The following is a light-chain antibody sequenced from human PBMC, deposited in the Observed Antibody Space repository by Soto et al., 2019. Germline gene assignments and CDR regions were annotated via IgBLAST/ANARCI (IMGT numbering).Light chain of an antibody. V-gene: IGKV3-15*01. CDR3: QHYNSWPRKCT. CDR1: QSVSIN. Sequence: EIVMTQAPATLSVSPGERATLSCRASQSVSINLAWYQQKPGQAPRLLIYGASTRATGIPARFSGSGSGTEFTLTISSLQSEDFAVYHCQHYNSWPRKCTFGQGTKVDIK. J-gene: IGKJ1*01. CDR2: GAS.